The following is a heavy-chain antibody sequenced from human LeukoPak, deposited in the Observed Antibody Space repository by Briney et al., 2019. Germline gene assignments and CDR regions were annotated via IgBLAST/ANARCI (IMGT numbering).Heavy chain of an antibody. CDR1: GYTFTIYD. J-gene: IGHJ6*03. CDR3: AKGDIVVVVAATLYYMDV. D-gene: IGHD2-15*01. V-gene: IGHV1-46*01. Sequence: ASVTVSFKASGYTFTIYDMHWVRQAPGQGLERMGIINPSGRSTSYTQKFQGRVTITRDTATSTVYMELNSLRSEDTAVYYCAKGDIVVVVAATLYYMDVWGKGTTVTVSS. CDR2: INPSGRST.